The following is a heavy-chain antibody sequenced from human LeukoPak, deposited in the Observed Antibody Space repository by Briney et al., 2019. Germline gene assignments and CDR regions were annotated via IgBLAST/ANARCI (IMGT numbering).Heavy chain of an antibody. Sequence: GGSLRLSCAASGFTFSGHNMNWVRQAPGKGLEWISFVSISSGTIYYADSVKGRFRISRDNAKSSLDLEMNSLRAEDMAVYYCAKDPTYCSSTSCYYYYYYMDVWGKGTTVTVSS. V-gene: IGHV3-48*04. D-gene: IGHD2-2*01. CDR1: GFTFSGHN. CDR3: AKDPTYCSSTSCYYYYYYMDV. J-gene: IGHJ6*03. CDR2: VSISSGTI.